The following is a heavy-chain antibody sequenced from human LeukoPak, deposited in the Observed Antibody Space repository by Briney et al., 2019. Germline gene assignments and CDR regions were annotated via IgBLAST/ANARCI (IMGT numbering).Heavy chain of an antibody. J-gene: IGHJ6*03. CDR1: GGSISSGSYY. CDR2: IYTSGST. CDR3: ARAGWLQPSYYYYYMDV. Sequence: SETLSLTCTVSGGSISSGSYYWSWIRQPAGKGLEWIGRIYTSGSTNYNPSLKSRVTISVDTSKNQFSLKLSSVTAADTAAYYCARAGWLQPSYYYYYMDVWGKGTTVTVSS. V-gene: IGHV4-61*02. D-gene: IGHD5-24*01.